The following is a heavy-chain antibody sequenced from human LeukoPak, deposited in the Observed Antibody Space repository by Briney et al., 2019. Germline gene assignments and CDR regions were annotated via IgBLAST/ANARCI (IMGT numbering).Heavy chain of an antibody. CDR1: GYPFTSYD. CDR2: MNPNSGNT. CDR3: ARALSWTSQSYYYMDV. D-gene: IGHD3/OR15-3a*01. J-gene: IGHJ6*03. V-gene: IGHV1-8*01. Sequence: ASVKVSCKASGYPFTSYDINWVRQATGQGLELMGWMNPNSGNTGYAQNFQGRVTMTKNTSITTAYMELSSLRSEDTAVYYCARALSWTSQSYYYMDVWGKGTTVTVSS.